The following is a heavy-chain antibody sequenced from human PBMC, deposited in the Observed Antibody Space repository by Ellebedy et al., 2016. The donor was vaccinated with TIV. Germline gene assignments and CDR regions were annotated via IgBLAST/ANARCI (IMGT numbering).Heavy chain of an antibody. Sequence: PGGSLRLSCAASGFSFSSYAMTWVRQAPGKGLEWVSSIDHGGGNTYYADSVKGRFTISRDNSKNTLYLQVDSLRAEDTAVYYCARYFDWLSLMHYFDYWGQGTLVTVSS. V-gene: IGHV3-23*01. J-gene: IGHJ4*02. CDR2: IDHGGGNT. CDR3: ARYFDWLSLMHYFDY. CDR1: GFSFSSYA. D-gene: IGHD3-9*01.